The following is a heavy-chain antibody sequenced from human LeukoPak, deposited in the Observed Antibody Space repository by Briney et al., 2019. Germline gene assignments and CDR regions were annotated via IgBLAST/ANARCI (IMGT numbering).Heavy chain of an antibody. CDR2: ISGSGGST. CDR1: GFTFSSYA. D-gene: IGHD1/OR15-1a*01. Sequence: GGSLRLSCAASGFTFSSYAMSWVRQAPGKGLEWVSAISGSGGSTYYADSVKGRFTISRDNSKNTLYLQMNSLRAEDTAVYYCAKGLEQPVYYYYYYMDVWGKGTTVTVSS. CDR3: AKGLEQPVYYYYYYMDV. J-gene: IGHJ6*03. V-gene: IGHV3-23*01.